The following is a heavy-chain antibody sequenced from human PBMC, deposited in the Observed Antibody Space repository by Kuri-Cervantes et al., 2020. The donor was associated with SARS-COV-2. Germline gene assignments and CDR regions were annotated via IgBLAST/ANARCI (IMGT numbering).Heavy chain of an antibody. V-gene: IGHV4-34*01. D-gene: IGHD1-1*01. J-gene: IGHJ2*01. CDR3: ARIRHPYWYFDL. Sequence: SQTLSLTCAVYGGSFSGYYWSWIRQPPGKGLEWIGEINHSGSTNSNPSLKRRVTISVDTSKNQFSLKLSSVTAADTAVYYCARIRHPYWYFDLWGRGTLVTVSS. CDR1: GGSFSGYY. CDR2: INHSGST.